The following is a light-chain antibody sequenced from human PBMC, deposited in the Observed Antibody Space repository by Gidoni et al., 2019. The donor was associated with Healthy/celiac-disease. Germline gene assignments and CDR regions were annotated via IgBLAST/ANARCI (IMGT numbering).Light chain of an antibody. V-gene: IGKV1-12*01. CDR2: AAS. CDR3: QQDNSFPFT. CDR1: QGISSW. Sequence: DIQTTQSPSSVSASVAGRVTISCRASQGISSWLAWYQQKPGKAPTLLIYAASSLQSGVPSRFSGSGSGTDFTLTISSLQPEDFAAYYCQQDNSFPFTFGPGTKVDIK. J-gene: IGKJ3*01.